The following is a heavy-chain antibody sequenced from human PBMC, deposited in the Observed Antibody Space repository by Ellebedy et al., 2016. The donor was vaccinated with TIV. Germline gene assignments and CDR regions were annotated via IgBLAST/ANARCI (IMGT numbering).Heavy chain of an antibody. J-gene: IGHJ3*02. CDR3: ARGLWEVAGRRYYYDSRVDDAFDI. CDR1: GYSFTDYW. CDR2: IYPGDSDT. Sequence: GESLKISCKGSGYSFTDYWIGWVRQMPEKGLEWMGIIYPGDSDTRYSPSFQGQVTISADKSISTAYLQWSSLKASDTAMYYCARGLWEVAGRRYYYDSRVDDAFDIWGQGTMVTVSS. V-gene: IGHV5-51*01. D-gene: IGHD3-22*01.